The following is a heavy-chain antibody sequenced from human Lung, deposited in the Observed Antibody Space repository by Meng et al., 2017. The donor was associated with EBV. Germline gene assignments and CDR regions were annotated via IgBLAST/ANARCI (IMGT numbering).Heavy chain of an antibody. CDR2: IPYDGGKK. J-gene: IGHJ4*02. CDR1: GFRFSDYV. CDR3: AKDLLVGEWDPSY. V-gene: IGHV3-30*18. D-gene: IGHD1-26*01. Sequence: QFQLVQSGGGVVQPGWXXGLSLAASGFRFSDYVMHWVRQAPGKGLEWVSLIPYDGGKKYYGDSVKGRFTISRDNSKNTLFLQMNSLRAEDTAVYYCAKDLLVGEWDPSYWGQGTLVTVSS.